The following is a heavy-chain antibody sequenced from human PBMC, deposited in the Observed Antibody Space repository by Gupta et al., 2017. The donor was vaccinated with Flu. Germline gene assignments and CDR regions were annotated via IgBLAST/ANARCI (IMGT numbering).Heavy chain of an antibody. V-gene: IGHV3-23*01. CDR1: GFTFSSYA. CDR3: AKDLAGYCSSTSCYKRFDP. Sequence: EVQLLESGGGLVQPGGSLRLSCAASGFTFSSYAMSWVRQAPGKGLEWVSAISGSGGSTYYADSVKGRFTISRDNSKNTLYLQMNSLRAEDTAVYYCAKDLAGYCSSTSCYKRFDPWGQGTLVTVSS. CDR2: ISGSGGST. D-gene: IGHD2-2*02. J-gene: IGHJ5*02.